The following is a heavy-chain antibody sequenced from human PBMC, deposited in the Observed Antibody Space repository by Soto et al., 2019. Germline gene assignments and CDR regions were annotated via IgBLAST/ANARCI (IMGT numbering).Heavy chain of an antibody. D-gene: IGHD2-2*01. Sequence: SGPTLVNPTQTLTLTCTFSGFSLSTSGVGVGWIRQPPGKALEWLAVIYWDDDRRYSPSLKSRLTITKDTSKNQVVLTMTNMDPVDTGTYYCARMRCISTSCPYGMDVWGQGTTVTVSS. J-gene: IGHJ6*02. CDR1: GFSLSTSGVG. CDR3: ARMRCISTSCPYGMDV. CDR2: IYWDDDR. V-gene: IGHV2-5*02.